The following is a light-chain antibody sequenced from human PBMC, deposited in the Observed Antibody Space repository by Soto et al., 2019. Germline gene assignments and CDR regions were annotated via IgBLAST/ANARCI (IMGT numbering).Light chain of an antibody. J-gene: IGKJ2*01. CDR1: QSVSSN. Sequence: EIVMTQSPATLYVSPGERATLSCRASQSVSSNLAWYQQKPGQAPRLLIYGASTRTTGIPARFSGSGSGTELTLTISSLQSEDFAVYYCQQYNNWPQTFGQGTKLEIK. V-gene: IGKV3D-15*01. CDR3: QQYNNWPQT. CDR2: GAS.